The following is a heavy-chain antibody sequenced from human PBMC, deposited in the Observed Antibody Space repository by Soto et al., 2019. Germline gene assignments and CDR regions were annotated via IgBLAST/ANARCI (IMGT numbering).Heavy chain of an antibody. CDR1: GGSISSYY. D-gene: IGHD3-22*01. J-gene: IGHJ4*02. Sequence: QVQLQESGPGLVKPSETLSLTCTVSGGSISSYYWSWIRQPAGKGLEWIGRIYTSGSTNYNPSLKSRVTMSVDTSKNQFSLKLSSVTAADTAVYYCARVAFDYYDSSGYYYPFDYWGQGTLVTVSS. V-gene: IGHV4-4*07. CDR3: ARVAFDYYDSSGYYYPFDY. CDR2: IYTSGST.